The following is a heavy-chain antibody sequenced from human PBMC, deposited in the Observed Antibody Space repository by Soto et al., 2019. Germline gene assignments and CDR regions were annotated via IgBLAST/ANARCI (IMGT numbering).Heavy chain of an antibody. J-gene: IGHJ4*02. D-gene: IGHD5-12*01. CDR1: GFSFTPAGVA. V-gene: IGHV2-5*01. Sequence: SGPKLVNPTQTLTLTCTFSGFSFTPAGVAVGWIRQTPGGALEWLTLIYYNDDRRFSPSLKTRLTITGDTSKNQVVLSLTNVDPGDTATYFCAHSDGGYEIIYFDFWGQGIPVTVSS. CDR2: IYYNDDR. CDR3: AHSDGGYEIIYFDF.